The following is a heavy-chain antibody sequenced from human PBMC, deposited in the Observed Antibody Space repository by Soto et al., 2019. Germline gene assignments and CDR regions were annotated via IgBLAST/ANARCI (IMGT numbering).Heavy chain of an antibody. CDR3: ARDRASRWGTEKRLTYYYDSSGPSDY. CDR2: IEPSGGSR. Sequence: ASVKVSCKASGYTFTSYYMHWVRQAPGQGLEWMGVIEPSGGSRSYTQKFQGRVTMTRDTSTSTVYMELSSLRAEDTAVYYCARDRASRWGTEKRLTYYYDSSGPSDYWGQGTLVTVSS. D-gene: IGHD3-22*01. CDR1: GYTFTSYY. J-gene: IGHJ4*02. V-gene: IGHV1-46*01.